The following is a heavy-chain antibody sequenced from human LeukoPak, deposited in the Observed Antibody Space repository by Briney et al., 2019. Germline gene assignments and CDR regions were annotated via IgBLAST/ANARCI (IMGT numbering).Heavy chain of an antibody. J-gene: IGHJ6*02. V-gene: IGHV3-30*18. CDR2: ISYDGSNK. Sequence: GGSLRLSCAASGFTFSSYGMHWVRQAPGKGLEWGAVISYDGSNKYYADSVKGRFTISRDNSKNTLYLQMNSLRAEDTAVYYCAKDTSITIFGVVNYGMDVWGQGTTVTVSS. CDR1: GFTFSSYG. D-gene: IGHD3-3*01. CDR3: AKDTSITIFGVVNYGMDV.